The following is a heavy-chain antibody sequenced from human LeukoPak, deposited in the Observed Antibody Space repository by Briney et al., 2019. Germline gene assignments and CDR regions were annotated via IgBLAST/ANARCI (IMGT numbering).Heavy chain of an antibody. CDR2: IYHSGST. J-gene: IGHJ6*04. D-gene: IGHD3-10*01. V-gene: IGHV4-38-2*02. CDR1: GYSISSGYY. CDR3: ARDRVTMVRGVSYYYGMDV. Sequence: SETLSLTCAVSGYSISSGYYWGWILQPPGKGLEWIGSIYHSGSTYYNPSLKSRVTISVDTSKNQFSLKLSSVTAADTAVYYCARDRVTMVRGVSYYYGMDVRGKGTTVTVSS.